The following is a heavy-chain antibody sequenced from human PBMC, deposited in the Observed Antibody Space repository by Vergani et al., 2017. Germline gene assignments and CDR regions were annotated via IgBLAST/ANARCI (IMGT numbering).Heavy chain of an antibody. D-gene: IGHD2-15*01. V-gene: IGHV3-23*01. CDR2: ISGIGGNT. CDR3: AKARDPNCKGGNCYSYYYGLDL. CDR1: GFTFSSYA. J-gene: IGHJ6*02. Sequence: EVQLLESGGGLVQPGGSLRLSCGASGFTFSSYAMTWVRQAPGKGLEWVSAISGIGGNTFYTDSVKGRLTISRDNSKDTLYLQMNSLRVEDTAIYYCAKARDPNCKGGNCYSYYYGLDLWGQGTTVTVSS.